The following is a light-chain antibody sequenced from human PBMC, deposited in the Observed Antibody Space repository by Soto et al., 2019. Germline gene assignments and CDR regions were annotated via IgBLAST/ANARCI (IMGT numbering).Light chain of an antibody. CDR3: HQYGSSPN. J-gene: IGKJ4*01. V-gene: IGKV3-20*01. Sequence: EILMTQAAPALSVSAGNIGTLSGRASQSVSSNYLAWYQQNPGQAPRLHIYCASSRATAIPDRFSGSGSGTALTITISRLEPEDFAVYYCHQYGSSPNFGGGTKVDIK. CDR2: CAS. CDR1: QSVSSNY.